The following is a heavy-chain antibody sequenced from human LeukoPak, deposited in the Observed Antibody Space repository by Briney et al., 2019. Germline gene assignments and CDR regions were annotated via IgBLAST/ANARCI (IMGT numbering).Heavy chain of an antibody. D-gene: IGHD6-13*01. CDR2: INPNSGGT. Sequence: ASVKVSCKASGYTFTGYYMHWVRQAPGQGLEWMGWINPNSGGTNYAQKFQGRVTMTRDTSISTAYMELSRLRSDDTAVYYCANCHPGYSSSWCLLGFGFDYWGQGTLVTVSS. V-gene: IGHV1-2*02. CDR1: GYTFTGYY. J-gene: IGHJ4*02. CDR3: ANCHPGYSSSWCLLGFGFDY.